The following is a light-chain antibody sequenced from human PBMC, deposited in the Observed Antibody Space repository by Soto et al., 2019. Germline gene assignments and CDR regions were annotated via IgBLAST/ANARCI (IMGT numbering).Light chain of an antibody. V-gene: IGLV2-8*01. CDR3: QFYDSSLSGSNYV. CDR1: SSDVGGYNY. CDR2: EVN. J-gene: IGLJ1*01. Sequence: QSALTQPPSASGSPGQSVAISCTGTSSDVGGYNYVSWYQQHPGKAPKLMIYEVNKRPSGVPDRFSGSKSGTSASLAITGLQAEDEADYYCQFYDSSLSGSNYVFGTGTKLTVL.